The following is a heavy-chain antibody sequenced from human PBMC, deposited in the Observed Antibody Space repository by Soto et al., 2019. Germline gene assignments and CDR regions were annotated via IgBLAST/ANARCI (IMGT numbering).Heavy chain of an antibody. J-gene: IGHJ4*02. Sequence: SGGSLRLSCAASGFTFSNYGMNWVRQAPGKRLAWVSYISSSTATIQYADSVKGRFTISRDNAKNSLYLQMNSLRDEDTAVYYCARGGAARPDYWGQGTLVTVSS. D-gene: IGHD6-6*01. V-gene: IGHV3-48*02. CDR1: GFTFSNYG. CDR2: ISSSTATI. CDR3: ARGGAARPDY.